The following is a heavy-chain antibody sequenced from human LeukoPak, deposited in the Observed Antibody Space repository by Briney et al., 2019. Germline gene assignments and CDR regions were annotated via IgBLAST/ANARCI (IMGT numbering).Heavy chain of an antibody. V-gene: IGHV3-21*01. CDR1: GFTFSSYS. Sequence: PGGSLRLSCAASGFTFSSYSMSWVRQAPGKGREWVSSISTRSSYIYYADSVKGRFTISRDNARNSLSLQMNSLRAEDTAVYYCAARDSYGSGSYPIDYWGQGTLVTVSS. CDR2: ISTRSSYI. J-gene: IGHJ4*02. D-gene: IGHD3-10*01. CDR3: AARDSYGSGSYPIDY.